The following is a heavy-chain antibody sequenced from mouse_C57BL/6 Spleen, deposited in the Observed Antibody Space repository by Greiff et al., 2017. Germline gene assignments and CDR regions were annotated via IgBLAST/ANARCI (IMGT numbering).Heavy chain of an antibody. D-gene: IGHD2-5*01. CDR3: ARSLIYYSNYARDY. CDR2: IYWDDDK. CDR1: GFSLSTSGMG. Sequence: QVTLKESGPGILQSSQTLSLTCSFSGFSLSTSGMGVSWIRQPSGKGLEWLAHIYWDDDKRYNPSLKSRLTISKDTSRNQVCLKNTRVDSANTATYYCARSLIYYSNYARDYWGQGTSVTVSS. V-gene: IGHV8-12*01. J-gene: IGHJ4*01.